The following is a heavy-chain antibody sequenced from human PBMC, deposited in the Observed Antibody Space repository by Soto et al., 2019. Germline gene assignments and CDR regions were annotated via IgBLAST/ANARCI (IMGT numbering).Heavy chain of an antibody. J-gene: IGHJ4*02. D-gene: IGHD1-26*01. Sequence: EVQLVESGGGLVQPGGSLRLSCAASGFTFSDYFMTWVRQAPGKGLEWVANIKQDGRVRYYVDSVKGRFTISSDNAKNSLYLQMSSLRVEDTAIYYCTRARGPATSSPHYWGQGTLVTVSS. CDR3: TRARGPATSSPHY. CDR2: IKQDGRVR. CDR1: GFTFSDYF. V-gene: IGHV3-7*01.